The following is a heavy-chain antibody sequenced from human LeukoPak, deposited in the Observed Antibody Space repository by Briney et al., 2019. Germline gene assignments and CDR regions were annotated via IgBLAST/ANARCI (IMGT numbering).Heavy chain of an antibody. V-gene: IGHV3-66*01. D-gene: IGHD3-10*01. Sequence: PGGSLRLSCAASGFTVSSNYMSWVRQAPGKGLEWVSVIYSGGSTYYADSVKGRFTISRDNSKNTLYLQMNSLRAEDTAVYYCARVGFGEYGLDAFDIWGQGTMVTVSS. CDR1: GFTVSSNY. J-gene: IGHJ3*02. CDR3: ARVGFGEYGLDAFDI. CDR2: IYSGGST.